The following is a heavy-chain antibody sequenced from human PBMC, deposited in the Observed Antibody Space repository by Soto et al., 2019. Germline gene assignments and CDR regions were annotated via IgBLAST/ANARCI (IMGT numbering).Heavy chain of an antibody. D-gene: IGHD1-20*01. CDR2: IYPGDSDP. V-gene: IGHV5-51*01. CDR1: GYSFISQW. Sequence: GESLKISCKGSGYSFISQWIGWVRQMPGKGLEWMGVIYPGDSDPKYNPSFQGQVTISADRSPSTAFLQWSSLKASDTAIYYCASRKITSDAFDFWGQGTMVTVSS. CDR3: ASRKITSDAFDF. J-gene: IGHJ3*01.